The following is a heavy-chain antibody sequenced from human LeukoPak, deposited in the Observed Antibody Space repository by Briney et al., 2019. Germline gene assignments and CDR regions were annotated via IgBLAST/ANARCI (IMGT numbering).Heavy chain of an antibody. J-gene: IGHJ4*02. V-gene: IGHV1-18*01. CDR3: ARGRDSGYDLGLYY. Sequence: ASVKVSCKASGYTFTSYGISWVRQAPGQGLEWMGWISAYNGNTNYAQKLQGRVTMTTDTSTSTAYMELRSLRSDDTAVYHCARGRDSGYDLGLYYWGQGTLVTVSS. D-gene: IGHD5-12*01. CDR1: GYTFTSYG. CDR2: ISAYNGNT.